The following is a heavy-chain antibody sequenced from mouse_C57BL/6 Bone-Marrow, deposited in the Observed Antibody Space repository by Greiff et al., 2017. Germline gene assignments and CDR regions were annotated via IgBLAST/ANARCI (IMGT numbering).Heavy chain of an antibody. CDR1: GYAFSSSW. CDR3: ARPSSWGWYFDV. CDR2: IYPGDGDT. J-gene: IGHJ1*03. Sequence: QVQLQQSGPELVKPGASVKISCKASGYAFSSSWMNWVKQRPGKGLEWIGRIYPGDGDTNYNGKFKGKATLTADKSSSTAYMQLSSLTSEDSAVYVCARPSSWGWYFDVWGTGTTVTVSS. V-gene: IGHV1-82*01. D-gene: IGHD1-1*01.